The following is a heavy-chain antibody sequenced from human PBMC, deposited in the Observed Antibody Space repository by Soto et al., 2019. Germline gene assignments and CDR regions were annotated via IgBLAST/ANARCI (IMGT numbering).Heavy chain of an antibody. CDR2: INPYSGGA. Sequence: ASVEVSCKASGYTFTGYFMHWVRQAPGQGLQWMGWINPYSGGADYAQSFQGRVTMTRDTSISTVYMELSRLRFDDTAVYYCARVIRGAYYNSPLDTWGQGTVVTVSS. J-gene: IGHJ5*02. D-gene: IGHD3-10*01. CDR1: GYTFTGYF. V-gene: IGHV1-2*02. CDR3: ARVIRGAYYNSPLDT.